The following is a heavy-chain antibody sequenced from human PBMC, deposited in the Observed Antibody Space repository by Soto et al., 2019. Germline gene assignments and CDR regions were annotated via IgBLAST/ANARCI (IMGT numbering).Heavy chain of an antibody. CDR3: ARVSGYCSSTSCYAFAAAPNYFDY. J-gene: IGHJ4*02. V-gene: IGHV1-18*01. Sequence: ASVEVSCTASGYTYASYGISWVRQANGQGLEWMGRISAYNGNTNYAQKLQGRVTMTTDTSTSTAYMELRSLRSDDTAVYYCARVSGYCSSTSCYAFAAAPNYFDYWGQGTLVTVSS. D-gene: IGHD2-2*01. CDR1: GYTYASYG. CDR2: ISAYNGNT.